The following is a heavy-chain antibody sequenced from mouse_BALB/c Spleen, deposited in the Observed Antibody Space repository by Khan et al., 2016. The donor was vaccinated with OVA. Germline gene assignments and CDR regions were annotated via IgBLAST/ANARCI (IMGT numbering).Heavy chain of an antibody. CDR1: GYSFTGYT. V-gene: IGHV1-37*01. CDR3: ARWGITRAMDY. J-gene: IGHJ4*01. Sequence: EVQLQQSGPEVVKPGVSVKISCKASGYSFTGYTMKWVKQSHGKNLEWIGLINPYNGGTAYNQNFKGKATLTVDKSSSTAYMEVLSLTFEDSAVYYCARWGITRAMDYWSQGTSVTVSS. CDR2: INPYNGGT. D-gene: IGHD2-4*01.